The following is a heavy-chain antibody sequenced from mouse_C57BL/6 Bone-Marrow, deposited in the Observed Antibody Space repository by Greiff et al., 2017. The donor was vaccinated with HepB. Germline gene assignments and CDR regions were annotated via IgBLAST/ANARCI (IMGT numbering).Heavy chain of an antibody. D-gene: IGHD1-1*01. CDR1: GYAFTSYW. CDR3: ASYYYGPYYYAMDY. J-gene: IGHJ4*01. V-gene: IGHV1-72*01. Sequence: VQLQQPGAELVKPGASVKLSCKASGYAFTSYWMHWVKQRPGRGLEWIGRIDPNSGGTKYNEKFKSQATLTVDKPSSTAYMQLRSLTSEDSAVYYFASYYYGPYYYAMDYWGQGTSVTVSS. CDR2: IDPNSGGT.